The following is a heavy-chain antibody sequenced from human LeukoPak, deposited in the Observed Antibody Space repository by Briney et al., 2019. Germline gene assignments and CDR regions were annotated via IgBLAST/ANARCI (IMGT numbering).Heavy chain of an antibody. Sequence: SETLSLTCTVSGGSINSYYWSWIRQPPGKGLECIGYISYSGSTNFNPSLRSRVTISVDTSKNYFSLKLSSVTAADTAVYYCARHGGRGYSGYDMEYFQHWGQGTLVTVSS. CDR2: ISYSGST. D-gene: IGHD5-12*01. CDR3: ARHGGRGYSGYDMEYFQH. V-gene: IGHV4-59*08. J-gene: IGHJ1*01. CDR1: GGSINSYY.